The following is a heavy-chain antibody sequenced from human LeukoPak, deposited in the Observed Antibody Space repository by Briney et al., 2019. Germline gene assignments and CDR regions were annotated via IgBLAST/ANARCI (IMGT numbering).Heavy chain of an antibody. CDR1: GLTFSTSG. D-gene: IGHD1-14*01. CDR3: AAETNGRHYDY. J-gene: IGHJ4*02. Sequence: GGSLRLSCTASGLTFSTSGFNWVRQAPGKGLEWVASIGPTGSDRYHADSIKGRFTISRDNANNFLYLQMNSLRAEDTAVYYCAAETNGRHYDYWGQGTLLTVSS. CDR2: IGPTGSDR. V-gene: IGHV3-21*06.